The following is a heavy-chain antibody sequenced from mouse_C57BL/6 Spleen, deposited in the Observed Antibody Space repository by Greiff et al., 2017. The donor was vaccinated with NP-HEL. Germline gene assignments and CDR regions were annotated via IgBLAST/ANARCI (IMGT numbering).Heavy chain of an antibody. J-gene: IGHJ2*01. CDR3: ARGSSYQYYFDY. V-gene: IGHV3-1*01. Sequence: DVQLQESGPGMVKPSQSLSLTCTVTGYSITSGYDWHWIRHFPGNKLEWMGYISYSGSTNYNPSLKSRISITHDTSKNHFFLKLNSVTTEDTATYYCARGSSYQYYFDYWGQGTTLTVSS. D-gene: IGHD1-1*01. CDR2: ISYSGST. CDR1: GYSITSGYD.